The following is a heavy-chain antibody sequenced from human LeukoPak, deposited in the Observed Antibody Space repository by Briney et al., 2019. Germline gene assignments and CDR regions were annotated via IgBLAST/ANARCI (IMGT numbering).Heavy chain of an antibody. CDR3: ARDGIAAAGTGYYYYGTDV. V-gene: IGHV1-18*01. J-gene: IGHJ6*02. CDR1: GYTFTSYG. CDR2: ISAYNGNT. Sequence: ASVTVSCKASGYTFTSYGISWVRQAPGQGLEWMGWISAYNGNTNYAQKLQGRVTMTTDTSTSTAYMELRSLRSDDPAVYYCARDGIAAAGTGYYYYGTDVWGQGTTVTVSS. D-gene: IGHD6-13*01.